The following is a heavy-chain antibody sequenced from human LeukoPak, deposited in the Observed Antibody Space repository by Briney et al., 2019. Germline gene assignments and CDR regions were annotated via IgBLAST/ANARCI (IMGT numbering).Heavy chain of an antibody. J-gene: IGHJ5*02. CDR2: INWNGGST. V-gene: IGHV3-20*04. CDR3: ARDGSSSWYGGWFDP. Sequence: GGSLRLSCAASGFTFDDYGMSWVRQAPGKGLEWVSGINWNGGSTGYADSVKGRFTISRDNAKNSLYLQMNSLRAEDTALYYCARDGSSSWYGGWFDPWGRGTLVTVTS. D-gene: IGHD6-13*01. CDR1: GFTFDDYG.